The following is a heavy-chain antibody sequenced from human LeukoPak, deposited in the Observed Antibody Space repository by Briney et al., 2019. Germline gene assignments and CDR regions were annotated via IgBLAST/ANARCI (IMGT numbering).Heavy chain of an antibody. CDR2: INPNSGDT. J-gene: IGHJ6*03. Sequence: GASVKVSCKASGYTFTSYDINWVRQATGQGLEWVGWINPNSGDTKYGQKFQGRLTLTSDMSVRTVYMELSRLRSDDTAVYYCARDPGWGMDVWGKGTTVSASS. CDR3: ARDPGWGMDV. D-gene: IGHD1-14*01. V-gene: IGHV1-2*02. CDR1: GYTFTSYD.